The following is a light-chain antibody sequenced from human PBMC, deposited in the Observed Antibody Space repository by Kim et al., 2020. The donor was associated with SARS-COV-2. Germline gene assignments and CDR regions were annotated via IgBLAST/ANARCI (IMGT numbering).Light chain of an antibody. CDR3: QSYNRSNVI. CDR1: SGSIGDSY. V-gene: IGLV6-57*03. J-gene: IGLJ2*01. Sequence: TVTGYYTRSSGSIGDSYVQGYQPRPGGAPTTLIDEDDQRPSGVPVRFSGSIDSSSNSASLTISGLKTGNEADYYCQSYNRSNVIFGGGTQLTVL. CDR2: EDD.